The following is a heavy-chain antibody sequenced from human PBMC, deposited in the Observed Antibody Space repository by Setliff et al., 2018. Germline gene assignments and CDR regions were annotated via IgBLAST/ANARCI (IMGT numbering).Heavy chain of an antibody. J-gene: IGHJ6*03. CDR1: GYTFTTYA. Sequence: GASVKVSCKASGYTFTTYAITWMRQAPGQGLEYMGWINTNTGNTDYAQGFTGRFVFSLDTSVSTAYLQISSLKAEDTAIYYCARATRFGTIKYRGDYYMDVWGKGTTVTVSS. CDR3: ARATRFGTIKYRGDYYMDV. D-gene: IGHD3-10*01. V-gene: IGHV7-4-1*02. CDR2: INTNTGNT.